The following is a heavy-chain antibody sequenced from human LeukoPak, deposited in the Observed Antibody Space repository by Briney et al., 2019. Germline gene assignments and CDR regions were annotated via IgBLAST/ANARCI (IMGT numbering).Heavy chain of an antibody. V-gene: IGHV1-69*05. CDR3: AREFIGRQLWLVYYFDY. J-gene: IGHJ4*02. CDR1: GGTFSSYA. D-gene: IGHD5-18*01. CDR2: IIPIFGTA. Sequence: SVKVSCKASGGTFSSYAISWVRQAPGQGLEWMGGIIPIFGTANYAQKFQGRVTMTRDTSTSTVYMELSSLRSEDTAVYYCAREFIGRQLWLVYYFDYWGQGTLVTVSS.